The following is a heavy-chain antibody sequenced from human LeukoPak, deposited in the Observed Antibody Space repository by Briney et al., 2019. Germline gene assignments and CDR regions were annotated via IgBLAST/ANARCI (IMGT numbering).Heavy chain of an antibody. D-gene: IGHD3-10*02. J-gene: IGHJ3*02. V-gene: IGHV3-74*01. CDR3: AKDLFPGYDAFDI. CDR1: GLTFSNYW. Sequence: GGSLRLSCAVSGLTFSNYWMHWVRQAPGKGLVWVSRISNDGTSTSYADSVKGRFTISRDNSKNTLYLQMNSLRAEDTAVYYCAKDLFPGYDAFDIWGQGTMVTVSS. CDR2: ISNDGTST.